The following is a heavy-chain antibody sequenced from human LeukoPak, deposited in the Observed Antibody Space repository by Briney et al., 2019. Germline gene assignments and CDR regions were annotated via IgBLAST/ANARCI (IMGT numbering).Heavy chain of an antibody. V-gene: IGHV3-48*03. J-gene: IGHJ6*02. CDR1: GFSFSSSD. Sequence: TGGSLRLSCAASGFSFSSSDMNWVRQAPGKGLEWISYISSSGSTTYYADSVKGRFTISRDKAKNSLYLQMNSLRAEDTAVYYCARGLNGYSSGWAWDYYYYYGMDVWGQGTTVTVSS. D-gene: IGHD6-19*01. CDR3: ARGLNGYSSGWAWDYYYYYGMDV. CDR2: ISSSGSTT.